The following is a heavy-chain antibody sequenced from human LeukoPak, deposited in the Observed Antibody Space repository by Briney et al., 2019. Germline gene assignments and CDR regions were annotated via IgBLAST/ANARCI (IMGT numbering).Heavy chain of an antibody. Sequence: LRLSCAASGFTFSSYEMNWIRQPPGKGLEWIGEINHSGSTNYNPSLKSRVTISVDTSKNQFSLKLSSVTAADTAVYYCARLYSSSWYPLDDWGQGTLVTVSS. CDR2: INHSGST. CDR1: GFTFSSYE. V-gene: IGHV4-34*01. D-gene: IGHD6-13*01. J-gene: IGHJ4*02. CDR3: ARLYSSSWYPLDD.